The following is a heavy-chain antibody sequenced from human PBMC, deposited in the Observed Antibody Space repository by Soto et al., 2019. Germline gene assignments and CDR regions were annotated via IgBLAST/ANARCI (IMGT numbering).Heavy chain of an antibody. CDR1: GDSIRDSF. CDR2: VHHTGNT. V-gene: IGHV4-59*01. J-gene: IGHJ4*02. CDR3: ARGREDHADHNSGHLFDS. Sequence: SETLSLTCTVSGDSIRDSFWSWVRQPPGKGLEWIGLVHHTGNTNYNPSLETRVTMLIDASANHFSLTLTSVTPADAAIYYCARGREDHADHNSGHLFDSWGQGNLVTVSS. D-gene: IGHD1-20*01.